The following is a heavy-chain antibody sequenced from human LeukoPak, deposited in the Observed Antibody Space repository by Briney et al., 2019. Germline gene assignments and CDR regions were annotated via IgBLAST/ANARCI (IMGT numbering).Heavy chain of an antibody. CDR3: ASDYGDYSFDY. CDR1: GGSFRGYY. CDR2: INHSGSA. D-gene: IGHD4-17*01. J-gene: IGHJ4*02. V-gene: IGHV4-34*01. Sequence: SETLSLTCAVYGGSFRGYYWSWIRQPPGKGLEWIAEINHSGSANYNPSLKSRVTISVDTSKNQFSLSLSSVTAADTAVYYCASDYGDYSFDYWGQGTLVTVSS.